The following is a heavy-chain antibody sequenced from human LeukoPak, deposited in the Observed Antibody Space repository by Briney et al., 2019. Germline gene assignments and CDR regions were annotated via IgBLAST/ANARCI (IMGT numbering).Heavy chain of an antibody. J-gene: IGHJ4*02. CDR2: IKQDGSEK. D-gene: IGHD4-23*01. Sequence: GGSLRLSCAASGFTFSNYGMSWVRQAPGKGLEWVASIKQDGSEKFYVDSVKGRFTISRDNAKNSLYLQMNSLRAEDTAVYYCARRGYGGIYYFDYWGQGTLVTVSS. CDR1: GFTFSNYG. V-gene: IGHV3-7*01. CDR3: ARRGYGGIYYFDY.